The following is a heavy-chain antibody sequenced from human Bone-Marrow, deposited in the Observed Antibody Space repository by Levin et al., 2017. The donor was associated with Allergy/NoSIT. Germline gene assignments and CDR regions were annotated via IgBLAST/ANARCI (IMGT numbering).Heavy chain of an antibody. CDR1: GLTFSDAW. CDR3: TTNSGAFWGAS. D-gene: IGHD1-26*01. V-gene: IGHV3-15*01. Sequence: TPGGSLRLSCVVSGLTFSDAWINWVRQAPGKGLEWVGQSKSKTDGGTIDYAAPVKGRLTISRDDSKNTLYLQINSLETEDTALYYCTTNSGAFWGASWGQGTLVTVSS. J-gene: IGHJ5*02. CDR2: SKSKTDGGTI.